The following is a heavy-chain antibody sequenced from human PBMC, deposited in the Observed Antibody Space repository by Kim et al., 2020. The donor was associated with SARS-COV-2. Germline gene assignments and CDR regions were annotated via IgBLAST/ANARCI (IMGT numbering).Heavy chain of an antibody. CDR1: GFTFSSYG. CDR3: AKGASTSCLSPFCY. V-gene: IGHV3-30*18. Sequence: GGSLRLSCAASGFTFSSYGMHWVRQAPGKGLEWVAVISYDGSNKYYADSVKGRFTISRDNSKNTLYLQMNSLRAEDTAVYYCAKGASTSCLSPFCYWGQGTLVTVSS. J-gene: IGHJ4*02. D-gene: IGHD2-2*01. CDR2: ISYDGSNK.